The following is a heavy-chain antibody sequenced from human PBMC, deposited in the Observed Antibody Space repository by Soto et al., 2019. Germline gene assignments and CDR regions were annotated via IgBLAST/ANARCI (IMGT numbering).Heavy chain of an antibody. D-gene: IGHD4-17*01. CDR3: ARADYGDRTFDY. Sequence: PGGSLRLSCAASGFTFSSYSMNWVRQAPGKGLEWVSSISSSSSYIYYADSVKGRFTISRDNAKNPLYLQMNSLRAEDTAVYYCARADYGDRTFDYWGQGTLVTVSS. J-gene: IGHJ4*02. CDR1: GFTFSSYS. CDR2: ISSSSSYI. V-gene: IGHV3-21*01.